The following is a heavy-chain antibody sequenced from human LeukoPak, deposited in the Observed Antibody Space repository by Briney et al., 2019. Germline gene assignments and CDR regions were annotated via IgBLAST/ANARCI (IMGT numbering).Heavy chain of an antibody. Sequence: PGGSLRLSCAASGFTVTDNYMNWVRQSSGKGLEWVSVIYSGGSTYYADSVKGRFTISRDNSKNTLYLQMNSLRAEDTAVYYCAREPEIAAAGKGFDYWGQGTLVTVSS. V-gene: IGHV3-66*01. CDR2: IYSGGST. CDR1: GFTVTDNY. D-gene: IGHD6-13*01. CDR3: AREPEIAAAGKGFDY. J-gene: IGHJ4*02.